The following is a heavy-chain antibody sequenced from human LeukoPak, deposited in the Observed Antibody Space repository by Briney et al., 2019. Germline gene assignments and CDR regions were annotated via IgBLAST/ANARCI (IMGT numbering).Heavy chain of an antibody. CDR2: ITASGVTT. V-gene: IGHV3-23*01. CDR1: GFTVSVYY. D-gene: IGHD3-22*01. CDR3: AKAPYDTSGFSSPNYFDY. Sequence: GGSLRLSCAVSGFTVSVYYMSWVRQAPGKGLEWISTITASGVTTYYADSVKGRFTISRDNSKNTLFLQMNSLRAEDTAVYYCAKAPYDTSGFSSPNYFDYWGQGTLVTVSS. J-gene: IGHJ4*02.